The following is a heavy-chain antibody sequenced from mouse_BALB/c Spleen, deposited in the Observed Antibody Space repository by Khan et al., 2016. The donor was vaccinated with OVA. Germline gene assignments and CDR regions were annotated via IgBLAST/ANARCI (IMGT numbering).Heavy chain of an antibody. D-gene: IGHD2-1*01. Sequence: VQLQQSGPGLVKPSQSLALTCTVSGSSIPSDYAWNWIRQFPGSKLEWMGYIRNSGNTSYNPSLKSRITITRDTSKNQFFLQLNSVTTEDTATYYCARDGNGYFDFWGAGTTVTVSS. CDR1: GSSIPSDYA. CDR3: ARDGNGYFDF. V-gene: IGHV3-2*02. J-gene: IGHJ1*01. CDR2: IRNSGNT.